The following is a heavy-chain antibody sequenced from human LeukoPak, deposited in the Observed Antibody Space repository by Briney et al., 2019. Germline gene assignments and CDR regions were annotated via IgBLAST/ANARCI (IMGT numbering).Heavy chain of an antibody. CDR2: IYYSGTS. Sequence: SETLSLTCTVSGGSISNYYWSWIRQPPGKGLEWIGYIYYSGTSNYSPSLYSRVSMSVDTSKNQFSLKLPSGTAADTAVYYCARGANFGDSGLDAFDIWGQGKMVTVSS. J-gene: IGHJ3*02. D-gene: IGHD4-17*01. V-gene: IGHV4-59*01. CDR1: GGSISNYY. CDR3: ARGANFGDSGLDAFDI.